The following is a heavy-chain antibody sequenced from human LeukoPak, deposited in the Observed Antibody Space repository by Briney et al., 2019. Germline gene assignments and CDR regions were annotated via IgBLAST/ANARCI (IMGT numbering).Heavy chain of an antibody. V-gene: IGHV3-48*03. J-gene: IGHJ6*04. D-gene: IGHD3-10*02. CDR3: AELGITMIGGV. CDR2: ISSSGNTI. Sequence: GGSLRLSCAASGFTFSSYEMNWVRQAPGKGLEWVSYISSSGNTIYYADSVKGRFTISRDNAKNSLYLQMNSLRAEDTAVYYCAELGITMIGGVWGKGTTVAISS. CDR1: GFTFSSYE.